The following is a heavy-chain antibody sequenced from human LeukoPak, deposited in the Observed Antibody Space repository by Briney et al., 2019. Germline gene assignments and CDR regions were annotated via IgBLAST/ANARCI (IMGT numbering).Heavy chain of an antibody. J-gene: IGHJ6*03. CDR3: ARGKVVATSTAYYYYMDV. CDR2: MNPNSGNT. D-gene: IGHD5-12*01. Sequence: GASVKVSCKASGYTFTSYDINWVRQATGQGLEWMGWMNPNSGNTGYAQKFQGRVTMTRNTSISTAYMELSSLRSEDTAVYYCARGKVVATSTAYYYYMDVWGKGTTVTISS. V-gene: IGHV1-8*01. CDR1: GYTFTSYD.